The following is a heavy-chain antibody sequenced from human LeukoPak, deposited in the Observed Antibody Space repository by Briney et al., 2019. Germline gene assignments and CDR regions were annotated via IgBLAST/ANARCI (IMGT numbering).Heavy chain of an antibody. V-gene: IGHV3-7*03. CDR3: AKGGYDLDYYMDV. CDR1: GFTFGTFW. Sequence: TGGSLRLSCEASGFTFGTFWMSWVRQAPGKGLEWVANIKQGGSEKNYVGSVKGRFTIARDDAKNSLYLQMNSLGGEDTALYYCAKGGYDLDYYMDVWGKGTTVTISS. D-gene: IGHD5-12*01. J-gene: IGHJ6*03. CDR2: IKQGGSEK.